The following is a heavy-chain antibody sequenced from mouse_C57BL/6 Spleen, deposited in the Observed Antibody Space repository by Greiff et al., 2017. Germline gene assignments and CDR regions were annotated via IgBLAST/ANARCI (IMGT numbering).Heavy chain of an antibody. V-gene: IGHV1-20*01. D-gene: IGHD1-1*01. CDR1: GYSFTGYF. Sequence: EVQLQQSGPELVKPGDSVKISCKASGYSFTGYFMNWVMQSHGKSLEWIGRINPYNGDTFYNQKFKGKATLTVDKSSSTAHMELRSLTSEDSAVYYCARNYGSRLYYAIDYWGQGTSVTVSS. CDR2: INPYNGDT. J-gene: IGHJ4*01. CDR3: ARNYGSRLYYAIDY.